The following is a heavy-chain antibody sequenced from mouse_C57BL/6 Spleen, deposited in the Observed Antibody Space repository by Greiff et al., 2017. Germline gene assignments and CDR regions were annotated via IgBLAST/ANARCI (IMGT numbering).Heavy chain of an antibody. J-gene: IGHJ2*01. CDR1: GYTFTSYW. D-gene: IGHD2-4*01. CDR2: IDPSDSDT. V-gene: IGHV1-52*01. CDR3: ARSFDYDGRFDY. Sequence: VQLQQPGAELVRPGSSVKLSCKASGYTFTSYWMHWVKQRPIQGLEWIGNIDPSDSDTHYNQKFKDKATLTVDKSSSTAYMQLSSLTSEDSAVYFCARSFDYDGRFDYWGQGTTLTVSS.